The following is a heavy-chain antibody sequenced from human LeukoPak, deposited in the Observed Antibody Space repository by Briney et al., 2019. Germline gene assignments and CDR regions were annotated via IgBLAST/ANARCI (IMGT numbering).Heavy chain of an antibody. CDR1: GYSFTSYY. Sequence: APVKVSCKASGYSFTSYYMHWVRQAPGQGLGWMGFINPSGSSAAYAQKFQGRLTMTRDMFTSTDYMELTSLTSDDTAVYYCARDNSVGETAWWFDPWGQGTLVTVSS. V-gene: IGHV1-46*01. CDR2: INPSGSSA. CDR3: ARDNSVGETAWWFDP. D-gene: IGHD1-26*01. J-gene: IGHJ5*02.